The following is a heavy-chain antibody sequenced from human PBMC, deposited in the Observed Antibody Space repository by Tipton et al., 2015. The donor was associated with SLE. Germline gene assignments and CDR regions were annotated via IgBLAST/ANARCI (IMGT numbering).Heavy chain of an antibody. D-gene: IGHD3-22*01. CDR2: IHYTVST. CDR1: GGSVSSNPHY. V-gene: IGHV4-61*01. Sequence: TLSLTCTVSGGSVSSNPHYWSWIRQPPGKGLEWTGDIHYTVSTNYNPSLNSRVTISVDTSKHQVSLKLSSVTAADTAVYYCARGSYDSSGYYLPLDYWGQGTLVTVSS. J-gene: IGHJ4*02. CDR3: ARGSYDSSGYYLPLDY.